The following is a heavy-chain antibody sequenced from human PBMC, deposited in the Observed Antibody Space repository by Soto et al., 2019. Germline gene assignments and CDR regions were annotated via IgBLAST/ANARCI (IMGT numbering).Heavy chain of an antibody. CDR3: ARDLSGYAGY. Sequence: GASVKVSFKASGFTFTCYGISWVRQAPGQGLEWMGWISAYNGNTNYAQKLQGRVAMTTDTSTSTAYMELRSLRSDDTAVYYCARDLSGYAGYWGQGTLVTVSS. D-gene: IGHD5-12*01. CDR1: GFTFTCYG. J-gene: IGHJ4*02. CDR2: ISAYNGNT. V-gene: IGHV1-18*01.